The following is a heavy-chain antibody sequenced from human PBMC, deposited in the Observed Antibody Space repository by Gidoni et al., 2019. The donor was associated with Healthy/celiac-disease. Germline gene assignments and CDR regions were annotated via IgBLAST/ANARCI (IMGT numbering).Heavy chain of an antibody. D-gene: IGHD3-3*01. CDR2: IKSKTYGGTT. Sequence: EVQLVCSGGVLVKRGGSLRLCFSASGFTFSKSWMSWVRQAPGKGLEWVGRIKSKTYGGTTDYAERVKGRFNISRDDSKKTLYMQMNSLKTEDTAVYYCTTGPVWSGYYGFDYWGQGTLVTVSS. CDR3: TTGPVWSGYYGFDY. J-gene: IGHJ4*02. V-gene: IGHV3-15*01. CDR1: GFTFSKSW.